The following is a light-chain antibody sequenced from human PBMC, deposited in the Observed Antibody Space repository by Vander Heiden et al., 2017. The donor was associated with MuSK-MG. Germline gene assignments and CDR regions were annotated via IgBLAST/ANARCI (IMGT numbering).Light chain of an antibody. V-gene: IGLV2-11*01. CDR2: DVS. J-gene: IGLJ2*01. CDR1: SSDVGGYNY. CDR3: CSYAGSYTVV. Sequence: QSALTQPRSVSGSPGQSVTISCTRTSSDVGGYNYVSWYQQHPGKAPKLMSYDVSKRPSGVPDRFSGSKSGNTASLTISGLQAEDEADYYCCSYAGSYTVVFGGGTKLTV.